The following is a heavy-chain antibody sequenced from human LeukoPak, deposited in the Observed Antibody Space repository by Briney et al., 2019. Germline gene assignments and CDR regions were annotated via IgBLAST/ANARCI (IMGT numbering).Heavy chain of an antibody. CDR1: GYTFTSYG. Sequence: ASVKVSFKASGYTFTSYGISWVRQAPGQGLEWMGWINAYNGNTNYAQKLQGRVAMTTDTSTSTAYMELRSLRSDDTAVYYCAREYYYDSSGYPTEDLQHWGQGTLVTVSS. CDR3: AREYYYDSSGYPTEDLQH. D-gene: IGHD3-22*01. J-gene: IGHJ1*01. CDR2: INAYNGNT. V-gene: IGHV1-18*01.